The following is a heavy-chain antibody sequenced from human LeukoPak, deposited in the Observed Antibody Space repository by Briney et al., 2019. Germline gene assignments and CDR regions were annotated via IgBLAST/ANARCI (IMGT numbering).Heavy chain of an antibody. V-gene: IGHV4-59*08. CDR1: GGSISSYY. D-gene: IGHD2-15*01. CDR2: IYYSGST. CDR3: AAADNAFDI. J-gene: IGHJ3*02. Sequence: PSETLSLTCTVSGGSISSYYWSWIRQPPGKGLERIGYIYYSGSTNYNPSLKSRVTISVDTSKNQFSLKLSSVTAADTAVYYCAAADNAFDIWGQGTMVTVSS.